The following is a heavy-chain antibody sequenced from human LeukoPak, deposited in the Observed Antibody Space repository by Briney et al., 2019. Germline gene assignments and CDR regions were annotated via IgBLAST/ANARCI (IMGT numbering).Heavy chain of an antibody. J-gene: IGHJ4*02. CDR3: AREGPYKDYGDYPYFDY. V-gene: IGHV3-53*01. Sequence: PGGSLRLSCAASGFTVSSNYMSWVRQAPGTGLEWVSVIYSGGSTYYADSVKGRFTISRDNSKNTLYLQMNSLRAEDTAVYYCAREGPYKDYGDYPYFDYWGQGTLVTVSS. D-gene: IGHD4-17*01. CDR2: IYSGGST. CDR1: GFTVSSNY.